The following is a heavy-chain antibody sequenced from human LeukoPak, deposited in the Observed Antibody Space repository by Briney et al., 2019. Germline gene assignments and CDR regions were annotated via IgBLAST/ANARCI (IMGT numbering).Heavy chain of an antibody. CDR3: AVYSSGWYGENYYFDY. V-gene: IGHV1-69*05. Sequence: ASVKVSCKASGGTFSSYAISWVRQAPGQGLEWMGRIITIFGTANYAQKFQGRVTITTDESTSTAYMELSSLRSEDTAVYYCAVYSSGWYGENYYFDYWGQGTLVTVSS. CDR2: IITIFGTA. J-gene: IGHJ4*02. CDR1: GGTFSSYA. D-gene: IGHD6-19*01.